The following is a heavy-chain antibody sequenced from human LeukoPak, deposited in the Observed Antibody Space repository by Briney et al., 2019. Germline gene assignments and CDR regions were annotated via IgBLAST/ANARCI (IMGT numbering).Heavy chain of an antibody. D-gene: IGHD6-13*01. Sequence: PGGSLRLSCAASGFTFDDYAMHWVRQAPGKGLEWVSGISWNSGSIGYADSVKGRFTISRDNAKNSLYLQMNSLRAEDTALYYCAKDMGPLRRPETVGTYYYHGMDVWGQGTTVTVSS. J-gene: IGHJ6*02. V-gene: IGHV3-9*01. CDR3: AKDMGPLRRPETVGTYYYHGMDV. CDR2: ISWNSGSI. CDR1: GFTFDDYA.